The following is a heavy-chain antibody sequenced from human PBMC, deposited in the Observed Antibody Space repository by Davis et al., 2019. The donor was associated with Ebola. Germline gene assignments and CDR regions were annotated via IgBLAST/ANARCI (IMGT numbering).Heavy chain of an antibody. CDR1: GFTLEAYW. D-gene: IGHD1-26*01. Sequence: GESLKISCSASGFTLEAYWMSWVRQAQGKGLEWVATVNRDGSQTYYVDSVKGRFTMSRDNAKNSLYLQMNSLTVEDTAVYYCATDAWGGLDPWGQGTLVTVSS. V-gene: IGHV3-7*03. CDR3: ATDAWGGLDP. CDR2: VNRDGSQT. J-gene: IGHJ5*02.